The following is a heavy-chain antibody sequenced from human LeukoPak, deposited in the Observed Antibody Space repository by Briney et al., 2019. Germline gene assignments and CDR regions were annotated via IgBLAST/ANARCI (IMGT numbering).Heavy chain of an antibody. CDR2: IYYSGST. CDR3: AREGNGFWSGLWAFDI. J-gene: IGHJ3*02. V-gene: IGHV4-61*01. Sequence: SSESLSLACTVSGGSISWGCYDWSWIRQHPGKGLEWIGYIYYSGSTYYNPSLKSRVTISVDTSKNQFSLKLSSVTAADTAVYYCAREGNGFWSGLWAFDIWGQGTMVTVSS. D-gene: IGHD3-3*01. CDR1: GGSISWGCYD.